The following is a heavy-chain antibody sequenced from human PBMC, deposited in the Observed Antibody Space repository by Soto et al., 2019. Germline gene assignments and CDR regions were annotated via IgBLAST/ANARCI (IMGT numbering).Heavy chain of an antibody. Sequence: SVKVSCKASGGTFSSYAISWVRQAPGQGLEWMGGIIPIFVTANYAQKFQGRVTITADESTSTAYMELSSLRSEDTAVYYCARLPGKQLVRTEWFDPWGQGTLVTVSS. CDR2: IIPIFVTA. J-gene: IGHJ5*02. V-gene: IGHV1-69*13. D-gene: IGHD6-6*01. CDR1: GGTFSSYA. CDR3: ARLPGKQLVRTEWFDP.